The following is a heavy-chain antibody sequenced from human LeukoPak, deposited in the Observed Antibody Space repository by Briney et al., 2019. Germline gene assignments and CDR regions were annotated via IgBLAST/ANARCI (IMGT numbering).Heavy chain of an antibody. J-gene: IGHJ4*02. CDR1: GGSFSGYY. V-gene: IGHV4-34*01. CDR2: INHSGST. D-gene: IGHD3-3*01. CDR3: ARGRKTGFWSGYFRYYFDY. Sequence: PSETLSLTCAVYGGSFSGYYWSWIRQPPGKGLEWIGEINHSGSTNYNPSLKSRVTISVDTSKNQFSLKLSSVTAADTAAYYCARGRKTGFWSGYFRYYFDYWGQGTLVTVSS.